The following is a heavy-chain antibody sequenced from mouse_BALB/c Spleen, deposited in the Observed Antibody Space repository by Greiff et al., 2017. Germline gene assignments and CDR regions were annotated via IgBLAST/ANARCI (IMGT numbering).Heavy chain of an antibody. V-gene: IGHV1S29*02. J-gene: IGHJ4*01. CDR2: IYPYNGGT. Sequence: EVKLMESGPELVKPGASVKISCTASGYTFTDYNMHWVKQSHGKSLEWIGYIYPYNGGTGYNQKFTSKATLTVDNSTSTAYMELRSLTSEDSAVYDCAGLGRYYCAMDYWGQGTSVTVSS. CDR3: AGLGRYYCAMDY. CDR1: GYTFTDYN. D-gene: IGHD4-1*01.